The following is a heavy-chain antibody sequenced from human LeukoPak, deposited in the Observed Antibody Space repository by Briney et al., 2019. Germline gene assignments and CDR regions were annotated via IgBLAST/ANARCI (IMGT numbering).Heavy chain of an antibody. Sequence: RASVKVSCKASGYTFTSYYMHWVRQAPGQGLEWMGGIIPIFGTANYAQKFQGRVTITADKSTSTAYMELSSLRSEDTAVYYCARIVDRGSYSVVWGQGTLVTVSS. D-gene: IGHD1-26*01. CDR3: ARIVDRGSYSVV. J-gene: IGHJ4*02. CDR1: GYTFTSYY. V-gene: IGHV1-69*06. CDR2: IIPIFGTA.